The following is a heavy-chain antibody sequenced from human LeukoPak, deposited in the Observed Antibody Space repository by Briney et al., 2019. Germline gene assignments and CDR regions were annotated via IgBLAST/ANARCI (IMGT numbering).Heavy chain of an antibody. Sequence: SETLSLTCAVYGGSFSGYYWSWIRQPPGKGLEWIGYIYHSGSTYYNPSLKSRVTISVDRSKNQFSVKLSSVTAADTAVYYCAKDERNWNYNLASQTYDWGQGTLVTVSS. V-gene: IGHV4-34*01. CDR3: AKDERNWNYNLASQTYD. D-gene: IGHD1-7*01. CDR2: IYHSGST. CDR1: GGSFSGYY. J-gene: IGHJ4*02.